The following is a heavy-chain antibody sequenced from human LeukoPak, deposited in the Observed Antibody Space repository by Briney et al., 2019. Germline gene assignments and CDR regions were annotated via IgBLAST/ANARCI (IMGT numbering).Heavy chain of an antibody. CDR3: ARDLYFGELLGGVDP. CDR1: GFNVSSNY. D-gene: IGHD3-10*01. J-gene: IGHJ5*02. Sequence: QPGGSLRLSCAASGFNVSSNYMSWVRQAPGKGLEWVSVIYRDGSTYYADSVKGRFTISRDNSKNTLYLQMNSLRAGDTAVYYCARDLYFGELLGGVDPWGQGTLVTVSS. CDR2: IYRDGST. V-gene: IGHV3-66*01.